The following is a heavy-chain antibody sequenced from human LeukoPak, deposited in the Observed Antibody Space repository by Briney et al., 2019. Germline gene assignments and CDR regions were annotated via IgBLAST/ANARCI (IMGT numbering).Heavy chain of an antibody. CDR2: MNPNGGNT. J-gene: IGHJ3*02. V-gene: IGHV1-8*03. CDR1: GYTFGTYD. Sequence: GASVKVSCKASGYTFGTYDINWVRQATGQGLEWMGWMNPNGGNTFYAQKFQGRVTITRNTSISTAYMELSSLRSEDTAVYYCAREANYYDSSGYPYDAFDIRGQGTMLTVSS. CDR3: AREANYYDSSGYPYDAFDI. D-gene: IGHD3-22*01.